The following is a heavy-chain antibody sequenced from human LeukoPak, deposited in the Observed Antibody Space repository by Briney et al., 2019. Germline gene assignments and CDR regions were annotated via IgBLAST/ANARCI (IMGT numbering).Heavy chain of an antibody. Sequence: ASVKVSCKASGYTFTSYGISWVRQAPGQGLEWMGWISAYNGNTNYAQKLKGRVTMTTDTSTSTAYMELRSLRSDDTAVYYCARGPPKVVPAARRIFDYWGQGTLVTVSS. CDR2: ISAYNGNT. J-gene: IGHJ4*02. CDR3: ARGPPKVVPAARRIFDY. D-gene: IGHD2-2*01. CDR1: GYTFTSYG. V-gene: IGHV1-18*01.